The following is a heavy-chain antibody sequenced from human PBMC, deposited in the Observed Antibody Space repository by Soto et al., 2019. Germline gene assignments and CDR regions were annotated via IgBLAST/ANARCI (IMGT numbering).Heavy chain of an antibody. CDR2: IYYSGST. J-gene: IGHJ4*02. D-gene: IGHD3-3*01. V-gene: IGHV4-59*01. Sequence: SETLSLTYADSGGSISSYYWSWLRQPPGKGLEWIVYIYYSGSTNYNPSLKRRVTISVDTSKNQFSLKLSSVTAADTAVYYCARASTPYYDYYFDFWGQGTLVTVSS. CDR1: GGSISSYY. CDR3: ARASTPYYDYYFDF.